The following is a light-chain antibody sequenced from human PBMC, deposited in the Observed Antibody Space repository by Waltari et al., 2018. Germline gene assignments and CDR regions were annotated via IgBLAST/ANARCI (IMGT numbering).Light chain of an antibody. CDR3: CSYTNTHVV. J-gene: IGLJ2*01. CDR2: EAT. V-gene: IGLV2-14*02. Sequence: SWYQQHPGQAPKLIIYEATKRTSGVSNRFAGSKSGITASLTISGLQAEDEGDYYCCSYTNTHVVFGGGTKLTVL.